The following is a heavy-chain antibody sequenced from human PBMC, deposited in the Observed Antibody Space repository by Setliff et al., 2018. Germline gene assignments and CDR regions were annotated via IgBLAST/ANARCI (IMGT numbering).Heavy chain of an antibody. CDR1: GGSIRSSTHY. CDR3: AGYQGSGSNYKVVNWFDP. D-gene: IGHD3-10*01. Sequence: SETLSLTCTVSGGSIRSSTHYWGWIRQPSGKGLEWIGTIYYSGLTYYTPSLRSRATISVDTSKNRFSLQLSSVTAADTAVYYCAGYQGSGSNYKVVNWFDPWGQGTLVTV. J-gene: IGHJ5*02. CDR2: IYYSGLT. V-gene: IGHV4-39*02.